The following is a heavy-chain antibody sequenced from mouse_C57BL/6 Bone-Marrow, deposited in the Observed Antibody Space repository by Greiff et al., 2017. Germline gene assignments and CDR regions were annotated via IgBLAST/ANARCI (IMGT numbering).Heavy chain of an antibody. CDR2: IYPGDGDT. CDR1: GYAFSSYW. D-gene: IGHD3-2*02. Sequence: VQLQQSGAELVKPGASVKISCKASGYAFSSYWMNWVKQRPGKGLEWIGQIYPGDGDTNYNGKFQGKAKLTSDKSSSKAYMPLSSLTSEVSAVSFCARDAQAFAYWGQGTLVTVSA. J-gene: IGHJ3*01. V-gene: IGHV1-80*01. CDR3: ARDAQAFAY.